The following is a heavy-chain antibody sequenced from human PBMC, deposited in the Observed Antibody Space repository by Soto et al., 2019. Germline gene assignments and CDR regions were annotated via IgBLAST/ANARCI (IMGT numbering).Heavy chain of an antibody. CDR1: GFSFSSFS. CDR3: ARLGDYGSGSY. Sequence: EVHLVESGGDLVQPGGSLRLSCAASGFSFSSFSMNWVRQAPGKGLEWVSYISGSGTTTYYAASVKGRFTISRDNAKNSLYLQMNSLQAEDTAVYYCARLGDYGSGSYWGQGTLVTVSS. D-gene: IGHD3-10*01. V-gene: IGHV3-48*04. J-gene: IGHJ4*02. CDR2: ISGSGTTT.